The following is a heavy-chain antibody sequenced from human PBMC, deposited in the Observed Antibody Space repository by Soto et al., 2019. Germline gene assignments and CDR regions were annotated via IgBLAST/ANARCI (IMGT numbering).Heavy chain of an antibody. V-gene: IGHV1-18*01. CDR1: GYTFTSYG. J-gene: IGHJ4*02. Sequence: GASVKVSCKASGYTFTSYGISWVRQAPGQGLEWMGWISAYNGNTNYAQKLQGRVTMTTDTSTSTAYMELRSLRSDDTAVYYCARDGGGSRWYVRMFPQTYYFDYRGQGTLVTAPQ. CDR3: ARDGGGSRWYVRMFPQTYYFDY. CDR2: ISAYNGNT. D-gene: IGHD6-13*01.